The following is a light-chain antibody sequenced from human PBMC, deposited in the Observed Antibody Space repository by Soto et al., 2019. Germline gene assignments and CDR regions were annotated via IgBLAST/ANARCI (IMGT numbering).Light chain of an antibody. CDR2: EVS. CDR1: SSDVGGYNY. CDR3: SSYTSSRTRVV. V-gene: IGLV2-14*01. J-gene: IGLJ2*01. Sequence: QSALTQPASVSGSPGQSIPISCTGTSSDVGGYNYVSWYQQHPGKAPKLMIYEVSNRPSGVSNRFSGSKSGNTASLTISGLQAEDEADYYCSSYTSSRTRVVFGGGTKLTVL.